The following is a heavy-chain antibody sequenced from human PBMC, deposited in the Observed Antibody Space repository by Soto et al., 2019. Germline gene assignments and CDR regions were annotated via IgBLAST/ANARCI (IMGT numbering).Heavy chain of an antibody. J-gene: IGHJ4*02. CDR2: INHSGST. CDR3: ARGIRAYSNPSPVVY. Sequence: SATLALTCAVDGGFFNGYYCGWIRQPPGKGLKWIGEINHSGSTNYNPSLKSRVTISVDTSKNQFSLKLSSVPAADTAVYYCARGIRAYSNPSPVVYWGQGTLVTVSS. CDR1: GGFFNGYY. V-gene: IGHV4-34*01. D-gene: IGHD6-6*01.